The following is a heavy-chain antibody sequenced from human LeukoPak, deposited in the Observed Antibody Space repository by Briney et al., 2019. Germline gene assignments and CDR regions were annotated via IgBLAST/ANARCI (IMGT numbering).Heavy chain of an antibody. D-gene: IGHD3-16*01. CDR2: ISHSGNT. V-gene: IGHV4-59*01. J-gene: IGHJ4*02. Sequence: SETLSLTCTVSGGSISNYYWSWIRQPPGKGLEWIGYISHSGNTNNNPSLKSRPAISLNTSKNQFSLILSSVTAADTAVYYCARVGRGDYVWGSYSFDYWGQGTLVTVSS. CDR1: GGSISNYY. CDR3: ARVGRGDYVWGSYSFDY.